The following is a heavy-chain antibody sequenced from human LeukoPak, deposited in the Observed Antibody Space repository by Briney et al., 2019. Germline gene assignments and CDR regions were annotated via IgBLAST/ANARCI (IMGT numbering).Heavy chain of an antibody. V-gene: IGHV1-2*02. CDR1: GYTFTVYY. J-gene: IGHJ6*03. CDR2: INPNSGGT. D-gene: IGHD1-26*01. Sequence: ASVTVSFKASGYTFTVYYMHWVGQAPGQGGEGMGWINPNSGGTNYAQKFQERVTITRDMSTSTAYMELSSLRSEDTAVYFCAAVRRGSYLNYYYYYMDVWGKGTTVTVSS. CDR3: AAVRRGSYLNYYYYYMDV.